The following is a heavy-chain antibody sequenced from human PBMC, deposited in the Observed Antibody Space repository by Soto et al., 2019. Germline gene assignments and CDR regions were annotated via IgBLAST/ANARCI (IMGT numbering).Heavy chain of an antibody. D-gene: IGHD3-3*01. J-gene: IGHJ5*02. CDR1: GGSFSGYY. CDR3: ARGFNTDAAQERGWFDP. V-gene: IGHV4-34*12. CDR2: IIHSGST. Sequence: QVQLQQWGAGLLKPSETLSLTCAVYGGSFSGYYWSWIRQPPGKGLEWIGEIIHSGSTNYNPSLRRRVTISVDTSKNQFSLKLSPVTAADTAVYYCARGFNTDAAQERGWFDPWGQGTLVTVSS.